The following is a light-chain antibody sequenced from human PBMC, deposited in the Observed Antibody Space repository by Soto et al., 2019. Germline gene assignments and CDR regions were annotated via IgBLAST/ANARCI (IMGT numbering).Light chain of an antibody. CDR1: SSDVGGYNY. V-gene: IGLV2-14*01. Sequence: QSVLTQPASVSGSPGQSITISCTGTSSDVGGYNYVSWYQQHPGKVPKLMIYEVSYRPSGVSNRFSGSKSGNTASLTISGLQAEDEADYYCTSYTTISTLAFGGGTKLTGL. CDR2: EVS. CDR3: TSYTTISTLA. J-gene: IGLJ3*02.